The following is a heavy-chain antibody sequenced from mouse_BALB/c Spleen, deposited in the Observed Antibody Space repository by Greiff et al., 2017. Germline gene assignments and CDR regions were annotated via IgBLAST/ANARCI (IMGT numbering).Heavy chain of an antibody. V-gene: IGHV1-4*01. D-gene: IGHD1-1*01. J-gene: IGHJ4*01. Sequence: QVQLKESGAELARPGASVKMSCKASGYTFTSYTMHWVKQRPGQGLEWIGYINPSSGYTNYNQKFKDKATLTADKSSSTAYMQLSSLTSEDSAVYYCARSDTTVYYAMDYWGQGTSVTVSS. CDR3: ARSDTTVYYAMDY. CDR2: INPSSGYT. CDR1: GYTFTSYT.